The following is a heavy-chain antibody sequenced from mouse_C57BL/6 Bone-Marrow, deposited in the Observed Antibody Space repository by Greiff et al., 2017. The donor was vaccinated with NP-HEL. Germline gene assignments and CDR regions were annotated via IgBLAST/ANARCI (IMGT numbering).Heavy chain of an antibody. V-gene: IGHV6-3*01. CDR3: TGNYVEDAMDY. D-gene: IGHD2-1*01. Sequence: VKLVESGGGLVQPGGSMKLSCVASGFTFSNYWMNWVRQSPEQGLEWVAQIRLKSDNYATHYAESVKGRFTISRDDSKSSVYLQMNNLRAEDTGMYYCTGNYVEDAMDYWGQGTSVTVSS. J-gene: IGHJ4*01. CDR1: GFTFSNYW. CDR2: IRLKSDNYAT.